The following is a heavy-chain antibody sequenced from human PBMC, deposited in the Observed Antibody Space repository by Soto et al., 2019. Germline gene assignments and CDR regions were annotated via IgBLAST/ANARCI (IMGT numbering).Heavy chain of an antibody. V-gene: IGHV3-74*01. CDR1: GFTFSTYW. CDR3: IRDYGEAGSTAAFDI. Sequence: EVQLVEAGGGLVQPGGSLRLPCAASGFTFSTYWMHWVRQVPGEGLVWVSRIHNDGSSASYADSVKGRFTISRDNARNTVYLQMSSLRGEDTAVYYCIRDYGEAGSTAAFDIWGQGAMVIVSS. D-gene: IGHD4-17*01. CDR2: IHNDGSSA. J-gene: IGHJ3*02.